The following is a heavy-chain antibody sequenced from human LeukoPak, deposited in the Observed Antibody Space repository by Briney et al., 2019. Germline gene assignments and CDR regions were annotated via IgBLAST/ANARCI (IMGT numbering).Heavy chain of an antibody. CDR3: AVQLWPRYYYDSSGYYRKSQSGDY. CDR1: GGSISSSSYY. V-gene: IGHV4-39*07. J-gene: IGHJ4*02. D-gene: IGHD3-22*01. Sequence: SETLSLTCTVSGGSISSSSYYWGWIRQPPGKGLEWIGSIYYSGSTYYNPSLKSRVTISVDTSKNQFSLKLGSVTAADTAVYYCAVQLWPRYYYDSSGYYRKSQSGDYWGQGTLVTVSS. CDR2: IYYSGST.